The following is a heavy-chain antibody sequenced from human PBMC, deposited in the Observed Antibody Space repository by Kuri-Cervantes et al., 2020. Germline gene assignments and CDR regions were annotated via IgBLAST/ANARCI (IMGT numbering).Heavy chain of an antibody. D-gene: IGHD6-13*01. CDR2: INAGNGNT. V-gene: IGHV1-3*01. J-gene: IGHJ6*02. CDR3: ARDSSLGSWYYYYYGMDV. Sequence: ASVKVSCKASGYTFTSYAMHWVRQAPGQRLEWMGWINAGNGNTKYSQKFQGRVTITRDTSASTAYMELSSLRAEDTAVYYCARDSSLGSWYYYYYGMDVWGQGTTVTVSS. CDR1: GYTFTSYA.